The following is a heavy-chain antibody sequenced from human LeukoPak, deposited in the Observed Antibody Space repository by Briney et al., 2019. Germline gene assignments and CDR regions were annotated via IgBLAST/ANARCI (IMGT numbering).Heavy chain of an antibody. Sequence: GASVKVSCKASGYTFTGYYMHWVRQAPGQGLEWMGWINPNSGGTNYAQKFQGRVTMTGDTSISTAYMELSRLRSDDTAVYYCARGYYYDSSGYDHFDYWGQGTLVTVSS. D-gene: IGHD3-22*01. CDR3: ARGYYYDSSGYDHFDY. CDR2: INPNSGGT. CDR1: GYTFTGYY. V-gene: IGHV1-2*02. J-gene: IGHJ4*02.